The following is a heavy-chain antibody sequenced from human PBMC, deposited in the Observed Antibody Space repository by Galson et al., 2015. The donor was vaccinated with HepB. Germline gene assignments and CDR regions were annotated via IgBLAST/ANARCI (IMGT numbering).Heavy chain of an antibody. V-gene: IGHV1-69*02. CDR1: GGTFSSYT. CDR2: IIPILGIA. CDR3: ARGRRPAPIAAAATEAFDI. J-gene: IGHJ3*02. D-gene: IGHD6-13*01. Sequence: SVKVSCKASGGTFSSYTISWVRQAPGQGLEWMGRIIPILGIANYAQKFQGRVTINADKSTSTAYMGLSSLRSEDTAVYYCARGRRPAPIAAAATEAFDIWGQGTMVTVSS.